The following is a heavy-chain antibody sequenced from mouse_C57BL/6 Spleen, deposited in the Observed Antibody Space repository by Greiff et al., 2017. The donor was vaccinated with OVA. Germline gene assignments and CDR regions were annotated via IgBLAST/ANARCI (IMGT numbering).Heavy chain of an antibody. CDR3: ARLYGSTNWYFDV. Sequence: DVQLVESGGDLVKPGGSLKLSCAASGFTFSSYGMSWVRQTPDKRLEWVATISSGGSYTYYPDSVKGRFTISRDNAKNTLYLQMSSLKSEDTAMYYCARLYGSTNWYFDVWGTGTTVTVSS. CDR1: GFTFSSYG. V-gene: IGHV5-6*01. D-gene: IGHD1-1*01. J-gene: IGHJ1*03. CDR2: ISSGGSYT.